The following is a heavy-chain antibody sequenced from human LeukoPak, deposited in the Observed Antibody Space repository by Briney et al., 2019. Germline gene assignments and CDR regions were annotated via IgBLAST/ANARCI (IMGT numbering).Heavy chain of an antibody. D-gene: IGHD1-1*01. CDR3: AESIRGTFDY. Sequence: PGGSLRLSCAASGFTFSYAMSWVRQAPGKGLEWVSAISGSGGSTYYADSVKGRFTISRDNSKNTLYLQMNSLRAEDTAVYYCAESIRGTFDYWGQGTLVTVS. J-gene: IGHJ4*02. V-gene: IGHV3-23*01. CDR2: ISGSGGST. CDR1: GFTFSYA.